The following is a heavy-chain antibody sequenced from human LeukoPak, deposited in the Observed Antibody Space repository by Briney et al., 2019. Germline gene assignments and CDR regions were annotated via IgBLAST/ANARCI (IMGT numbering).Heavy chain of an antibody. V-gene: IGHV3-30*18. J-gene: IGHJ4*02. CDR3: AKRPSDYGDYVSYFDY. D-gene: IGHD4-17*01. Sequence: LRPSGEASGFSIISNCRQWARHDTGKGLEWVGVISDDGRRKDYADSVKGRFTISRDNSKDTLYLQMNSLRAEDTAVYYCAKRPSDYGDYVSYFDYWGQGTLVTVSS. CDR1: GFSIISNC. CDR2: ISDDGRRK.